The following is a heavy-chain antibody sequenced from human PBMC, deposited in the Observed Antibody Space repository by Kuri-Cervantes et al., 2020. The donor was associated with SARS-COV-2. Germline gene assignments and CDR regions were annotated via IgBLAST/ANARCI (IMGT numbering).Heavy chain of an antibody. Sequence: LEWVSLMRSTNSYIKYAASVKGRLTIPSDNAKNSLYLQMNSLRAEDTAVYYCATFSNLQTEFDYWGQGTLVTVSS. D-gene: IGHD4-11*01. J-gene: IGHJ4*02. CDR2: MRSTNSYI. V-gene: IGHV3-21*01. CDR3: ATFSNLQTEFDY.